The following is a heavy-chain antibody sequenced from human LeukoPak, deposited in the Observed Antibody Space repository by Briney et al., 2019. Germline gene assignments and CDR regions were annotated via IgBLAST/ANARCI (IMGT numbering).Heavy chain of an antibody. V-gene: IGHV4-34*01. Sequence: PSETLSLTCAVYGGSFSGYYWSWIRQPPRKGLEWIGEINHSGSTNYNPSLKSRVTISVDTSKNQFSLKLSSVTAADTAVYYCASLLRYYYYMDVWGKGTTVTVSS. CDR3: ASLLRYYYYMDV. CDR2: INHSGST. CDR1: GGSFSGYY. J-gene: IGHJ6*03. D-gene: IGHD3-16*01.